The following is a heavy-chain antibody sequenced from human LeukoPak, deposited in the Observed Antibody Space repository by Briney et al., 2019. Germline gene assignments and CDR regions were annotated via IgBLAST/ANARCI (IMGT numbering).Heavy chain of an antibody. V-gene: IGHV4-34*01. J-gene: IGHJ4*02. CDR1: GGSFSGYY. Sequence: SETLSLTCAVYGGSFSGYYWSWIRQPPGKGLEWIGEINHSGSTNYNPSLKSRVTISVDTSKNQFSLKLSSVTAADTAVYYCASGTWGPFVYWGQGTLVTVSS. D-gene: IGHD3-16*01. CDR3: ASGTWGPFVY. CDR2: INHSGST.